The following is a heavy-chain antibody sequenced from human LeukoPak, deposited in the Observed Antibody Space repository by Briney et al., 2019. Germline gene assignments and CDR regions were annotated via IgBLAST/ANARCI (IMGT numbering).Heavy chain of an antibody. CDR2: ISSSSSTI. D-gene: IGHD6-6*01. J-gene: IGHJ6*02. CDR1: GFTFSSYW. CDR3: ARGRGSSAWGLYYYYGMDV. Sequence: GGSLRLSCAASGFTFSSYWMSWVRQAPGRGLEWVSYISSSSSTIYYADSVKGRFTISRDNAKNSLYLQMNSLRDEGTAVYYCARGRGSSAWGLYYYYGMDVWGQGTTVTVSS. V-gene: IGHV3-48*02.